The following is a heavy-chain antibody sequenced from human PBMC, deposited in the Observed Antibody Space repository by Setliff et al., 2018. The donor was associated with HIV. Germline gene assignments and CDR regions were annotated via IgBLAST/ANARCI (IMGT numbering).Heavy chain of an antibody. D-gene: IGHD2-2*01. CDR2: ISGSGGST. Sequence: GSLRLSCAASGFTLSRYAMSWVRQAPGKGLEWVSAISGSGGSTYYADSVKGRFTISRDNSKNTLYLQMNSLRAEDTAIYYCAKAVIVVIPAAIFDYWGQGTLVTVSS. CDR3: AKAVIVVIPAAIFDY. V-gene: IGHV3-23*01. J-gene: IGHJ4*02. CDR1: GFTLSRYA.